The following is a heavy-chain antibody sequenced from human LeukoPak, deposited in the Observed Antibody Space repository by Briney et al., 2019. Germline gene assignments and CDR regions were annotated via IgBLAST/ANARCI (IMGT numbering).Heavy chain of an antibody. CDR1: GFTFSDYY. Sequence: GGSLRLSCAASGFTFSDYYMSWIRQAPGKGLEWVSYISSSGSTMYYADSVKGRFTISRDNAKNSLYLQMNSLRAEDTAVYYCARDYGDYWTGYYYYYGMDVWGQGTTVTVSS. CDR2: ISSSGSTM. V-gene: IGHV3-11*01. J-gene: IGHJ6*02. D-gene: IGHD4-17*01. CDR3: ARDYGDYWTGYYYYYGMDV.